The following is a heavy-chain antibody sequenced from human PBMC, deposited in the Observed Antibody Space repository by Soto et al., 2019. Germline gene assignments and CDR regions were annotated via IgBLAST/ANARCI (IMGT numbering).Heavy chain of an antibody. J-gene: IGHJ4*02. CDR3: ARGAPVVNDY. CDR1: GGSISSGGYS. CDR2: IYHSGST. D-gene: IGHD3-22*01. V-gene: IGHV4-30-2*01. Sequence: SETLSLTCAVSGGSISSGGYSWSWIRQPPGKGLEWIGYIYHSGSTYYNPSLRSRVTISVDRSKNQFSLKLSSVTAADTAVYYCARGAPVVNDYWGQGTLVTVSS.